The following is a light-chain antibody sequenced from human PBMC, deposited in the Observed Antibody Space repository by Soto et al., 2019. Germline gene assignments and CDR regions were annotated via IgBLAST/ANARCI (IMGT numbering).Light chain of an antibody. CDR3: QQYKSSSQT. CDR2: KAT. Sequence: DIQMTQSPSTLSASVGDRVTITCRASQSISSWLAWYQHKPGKAPKLLIYKATSLESGVPSRFSGSGSVTEFTLTISSLQPDDFATYYCQQYKSSSQTFGQGTKVEIK. V-gene: IGKV1-5*03. CDR1: QSISSW. J-gene: IGKJ1*01.